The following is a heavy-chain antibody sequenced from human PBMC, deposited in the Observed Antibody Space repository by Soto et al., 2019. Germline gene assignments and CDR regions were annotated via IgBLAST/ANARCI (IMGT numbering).Heavy chain of an antibody. V-gene: IGHV3-21*06. J-gene: IGHJ4*02. CDR2: ISSTTNYI. Sequence: GGSLRLSWSLSPCTFTRYSMNWVRQAPGKGLEWVSSISSTTNYIDCGDSMKGRFTISRDNAKNSLYLEMNSVRAEDTAMSYCARVSEDLTSNFDYWGQGTLVTVSS. CDR1: PCTFTRYS. CDR3: ARVSEDLTSNFDY.